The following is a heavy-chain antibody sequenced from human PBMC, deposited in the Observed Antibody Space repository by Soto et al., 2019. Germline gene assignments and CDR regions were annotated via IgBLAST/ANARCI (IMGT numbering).Heavy chain of an antibody. J-gene: IGHJ5*02. CDR1: GYTFTSYD. D-gene: IGHD2-21*01. Sequence: ASVKVSCKASGYTFTSYDINWVRQATGQGLEWMGWMNPNSGNTAYAQKFQGRVTMTRNTSIGTAYMELSSLRSEDTAVYFCAREHIGWFDPWGQGTLVTVSS. CDR3: AREHIGWFDP. CDR2: MNPNSGNT. V-gene: IGHV1-8*01.